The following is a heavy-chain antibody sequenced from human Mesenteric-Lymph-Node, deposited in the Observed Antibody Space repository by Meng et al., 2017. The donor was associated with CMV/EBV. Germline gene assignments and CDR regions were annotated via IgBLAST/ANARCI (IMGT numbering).Heavy chain of an antibody. CDR1: SYW. Sequence: SYWMHWVRQAPGKGLVWVSRINSDGSSTNYADSVKGRFTISRDNAKNTLYLQMNSLRAEDTAVYYCARAKRVDPSDFWSGYDAFDIWGQGTMVTVSS. D-gene: IGHD3-3*01. CDR2: INSDGSST. V-gene: IGHV3-74*01. J-gene: IGHJ3*02. CDR3: ARAKRVDPSDFWSGYDAFDI.